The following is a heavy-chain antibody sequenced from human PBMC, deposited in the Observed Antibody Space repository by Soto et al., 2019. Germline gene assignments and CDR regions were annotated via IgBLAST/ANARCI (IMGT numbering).Heavy chain of an antibody. D-gene: IGHD3-10*01. J-gene: IGHJ4*02. CDR3: ARSLWFGELH. CDR2: IYWDNDK. V-gene: IGHV2-5*02. CDR1: GFSRSTTGVG. Sequence: QITLKESGPTLVKPTQTLTLTCSFSGFSRSTTGVGVGWIRQSPGKALEWLAIIYWDNDKRYSPSLKSRVTITKDTSKTQVVLTVTNMDPVDTGTYYCARSLWFGELHWGQGALVTVSS.